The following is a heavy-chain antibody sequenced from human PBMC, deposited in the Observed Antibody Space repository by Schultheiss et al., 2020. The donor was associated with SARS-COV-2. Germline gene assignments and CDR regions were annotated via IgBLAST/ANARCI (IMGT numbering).Heavy chain of an antibody. D-gene: IGHD4-17*01. CDR2: IIPIFGTA. Sequence: SVKVSCKVSGYTLTELSMHWVRQAPGKGLEWMGGIIPIFGTANYAQKFQGRVTITADESTSTAYMELSSLRSEDTAVYYCARAGRTMLGYGDFEWVGYWGHGTLVTVAS. CDR3: ARAGRTMLGYGDFEWVGY. J-gene: IGHJ4*01. CDR1: GYTLTELS. V-gene: IGHV1-69*13.